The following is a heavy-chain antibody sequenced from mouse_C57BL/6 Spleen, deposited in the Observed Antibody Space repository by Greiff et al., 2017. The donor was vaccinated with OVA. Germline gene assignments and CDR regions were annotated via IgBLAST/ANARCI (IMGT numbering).Heavy chain of an antibody. V-gene: IGHV6-3*01. D-gene: IGHD2-3*01. J-gene: IGHJ4*01. CDR1: GFTFSNYW. CDR2: IRLKSDNYAT. CDR3: TGYDGYPYYYAMDY. Sequence: EVKVEESGGGLVQPGGSMKLSCVASGFTFSNYWMNWVRQSPEKGLEWVAQIRLKSDNYATHYAESVKGRFTISRDDSKSSVYLQMNNLRAEDTGIYYCTGYDGYPYYYAMDYWGQGTSVTVSS.